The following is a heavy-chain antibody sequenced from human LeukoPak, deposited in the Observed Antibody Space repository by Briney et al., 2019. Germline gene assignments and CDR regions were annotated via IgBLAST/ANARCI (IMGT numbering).Heavy chain of an antibody. CDR1: GYTFTSYG. CDR2: ISAYNGNT. Sequence: ASVKVSCKASGYTFTSYGISWVRQAPGQGLEWMGWISAYNGNTNYAQKLQGRVTMTTDTSTSTAYMGLRSLRSDDTAVYYCARDLSGYYDSGGDYWGQGTLVTVSS. J-gene: IGHJ4*02. CDR3: ARDLSGYYDSGGDY. D-gene: IGHD3-22*01. V-gene: IGHV1-18*01.